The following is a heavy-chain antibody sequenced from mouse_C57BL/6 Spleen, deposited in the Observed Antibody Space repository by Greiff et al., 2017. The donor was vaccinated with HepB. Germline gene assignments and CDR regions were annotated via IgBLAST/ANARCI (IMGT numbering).Heavy chain of an antibody. J-gene: IGHJ2*01. V-gene: IGHV1-50*01. CDR1: GYTFTSYW. CDR2: IDPSDSYT. Sequence: QVQLQQPGAELVKPGASVKLSCKASGYTFTSYWMQWVKQRPGQGLEWIGEIDPSDSYTNYNQKFKGKATLTVDTSSSTAYVQLSSLTSEESAVYYCARLGGAFDYWGQGTTLTVSS. CDR3: ARLGGAFDY.